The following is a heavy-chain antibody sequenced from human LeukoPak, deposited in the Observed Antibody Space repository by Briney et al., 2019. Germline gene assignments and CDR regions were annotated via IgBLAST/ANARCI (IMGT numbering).Heavy chain of an antibody. D-gene: IGHD4-11*01. V-gene: IGHV4-34*01. CDR1: GGSFSGYY. Sequence: SETLSLTCAVYGGSFSGYYWSWIRQPPGKGLEWIGEINHSGSTNYNPSLKSRVTISVDTSKNQFSLKLSSVTAADTAVYYCARGGSCSNPYYYYYYYMDVWGKGTTVTVSS. CDR2: INHSGST. J-gene: IGHJ6*03. CDR3: ARGGSCSNPYYYYYYYMDV.